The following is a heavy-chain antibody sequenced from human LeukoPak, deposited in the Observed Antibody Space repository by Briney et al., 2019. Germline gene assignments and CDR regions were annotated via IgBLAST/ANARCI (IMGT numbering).Heavy chain of an antibody. J-gene: IGHJ4*02. Sequence: GGSLRLSCAASGFTFSSYAMSWVRQAPGKGLEWVSAISGSGGSTYYADSVKGRFTISRDNAKNSLYLQMNSLRAEGTAVYYCARTYYYDSSGYYFLDYWGQGTLVTVSS. CDR3: ARTYYYDSSGYYFLDY. D-gene: IGHD3-22*01. CDR1: GFTFSSYA. V-gene: IGHV3-23*01. CDR2: ISGSGGST.